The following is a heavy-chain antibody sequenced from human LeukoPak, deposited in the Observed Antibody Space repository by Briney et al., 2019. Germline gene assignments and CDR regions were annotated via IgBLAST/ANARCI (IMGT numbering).Heavy chain of an antibody. V-gene: IGHV5-51*01. J-gene: IGHJ4*02. Sequence: GESLKISCTGAGYTFTSYWIGWVRHMPGKGLGWMGIIYPGDSETRYSPSFQGKVTISADKSISTAYLQWSSLKASDTAMYYCARQGGSYGYFDYWGQGTLVTVSS. CDR1: GYTFTSYW. D-gene: IGHD1-26*01. CDR3: ARQGGSYGYFDY. CDR2: IYPGDSET.